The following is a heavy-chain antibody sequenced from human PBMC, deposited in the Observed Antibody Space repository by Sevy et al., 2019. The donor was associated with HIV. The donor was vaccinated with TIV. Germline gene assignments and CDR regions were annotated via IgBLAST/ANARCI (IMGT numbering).Heavy chain of an antibody. J-gene: IGHJ4*02. CDR2: ISGYNGNT. V-gene: IGHV1-18*01. Sequence: ASVKVSCQASGYTFSSYGITWVRQAPGQGLEWMGWISGYNGNTNYAQKLEGRVTMTTDTSTSTAYMDLRSLRSDDTAVYYCARSRSYYHHSSGYYPLDHWGQGTLVTVSS. CDR1: GYTFSSYG. CDR3: ARSRSYYHHSSGYYPLDH. D-gene: IGHD3-22*01.